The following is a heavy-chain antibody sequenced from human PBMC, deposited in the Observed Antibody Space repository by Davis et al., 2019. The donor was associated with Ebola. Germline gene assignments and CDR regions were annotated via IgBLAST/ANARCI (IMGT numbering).Heavy chain of an antibody. J-gene: IGHJ6*04. CDR1: GFTFSNYG. CDR2: IRFDGSSE. Sequence: GESLKISCTASGFTFSNYGIHWVRQAPGKGLEWVTFIRFDGSSEYYVDSVKGRFTISRDNSKKTLYLQMNSLRAEDTAVYYCAKSGLSFGVVKYHYGMDVWGKGTTVTVSS. CDR3: AKSGLSFGVVKYHYGMDV. V-gene: IGHV3-30*02. D-gene: IGHD3-3*01.